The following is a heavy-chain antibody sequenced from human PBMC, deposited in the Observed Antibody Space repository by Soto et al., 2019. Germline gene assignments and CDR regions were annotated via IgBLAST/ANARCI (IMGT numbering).Heavy chain of an antibody. V-gene: IGHV3-33*01. D-gene: IGHD3-3*01. CDR3: ARGGFWRDN. CDR2: IWYDGNNK. CDR1: GFTFSSYP. J-gene: IGHJ4*02. Sequence: QVQLVESGGGVVQPGRSLRLSCAASGFTFSSYPMYWVRQAPGKGVEWVAVIWYDGNNKFHADSLKGRFTISRDNSKNTLYLQMNSLRAEDTAVYSCARGGFWRDNWGQGTLVTVSS.